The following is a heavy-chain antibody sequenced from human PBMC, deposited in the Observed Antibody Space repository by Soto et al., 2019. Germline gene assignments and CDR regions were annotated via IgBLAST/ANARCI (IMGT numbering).Heavy chain of an antibody. J-gene: IGHJ6*03. V-gene: IGHV6-1*01. CDR1: GDSVSSNSAA. CDR3: ARVKLGVPEKYYYYYYMDV. D-gene: IGHD3-16*01. Sequence: SQTLSLTCAISGDSVSSNSAAWNWIRQSPSRGLEWLGRTYYRSKWYNDYAVSVKSRITINPDTSKNQFSLQLNSVTPEDTAVYYCARVKLGVPEKYYYYYYMDVWGKGTTVTVSS. CDR2: TYYRSKWYN.